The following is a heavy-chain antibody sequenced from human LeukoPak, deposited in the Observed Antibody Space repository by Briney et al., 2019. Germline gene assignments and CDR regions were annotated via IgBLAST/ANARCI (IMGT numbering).Heavy chain of an antibody. CDR3: ARDPYSYGTNYYYFYVDV. V-gene: IGHV1-2*02. J-gene: IGHJ6*03. CDR1: GYTFTKYY. Sequence: ASVKVSCKASGYTFTKYYVHWVRQAPGQGLEWMGWINPNSGVTNYAQKFQGRVTMTRDTSISTAYMGLNRLTSDDTAVYYCARDPYSYGTNYYYFYVDVWGKGTTVTVSS. CDR2: INPNSGVT. D-gene: IGHD5-18*01.